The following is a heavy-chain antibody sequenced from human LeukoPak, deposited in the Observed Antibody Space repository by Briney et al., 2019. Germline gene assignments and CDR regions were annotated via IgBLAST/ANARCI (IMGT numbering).Heavy chain of an antibody. CDR1: GGTFSSYA. J-gene: IGHJ5*02. Sequence: ASVKVSCKASGGTFSSYAISWVRQAPGQGLEWMGGIIPIFGTANYAQKFQGRVTITADESTSTAYMELSSLRSEDTAVYYCAREAVRGVIIWFDPWGQGTLVTVSS. CDR3: AREAVRGVIIWFDP. D-gene: IGHD3-10*01. V-gene: IGHV1-69*13. CDR2: IIPIFGTA.